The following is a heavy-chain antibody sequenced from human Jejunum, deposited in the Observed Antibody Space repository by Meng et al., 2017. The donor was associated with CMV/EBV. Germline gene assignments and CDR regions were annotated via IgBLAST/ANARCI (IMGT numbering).Heavy chain of an antibody. CDR2: IYSGGNT. CDR1: WFTVSTNY. J-gene: IGHJ4*02. Sequence: EEHVVESGRALIQPGGHLTLAWGASWFTVSTNYMSWVRQAPGKGLEWVSVIYSGGNTYYADSVKGRFTISRDNSKNTLYLQMNNLRADDTAVYYCAKEGLNAPFDYWGQGTLVTVSS. CDR3: AKEGLNAPFDY. V-gene: IGHV3-53*01.